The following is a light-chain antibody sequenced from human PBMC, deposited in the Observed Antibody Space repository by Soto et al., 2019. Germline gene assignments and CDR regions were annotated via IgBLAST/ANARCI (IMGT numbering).Light chain of an antibody. CDR2: EAS. CDR1: SSDIGKYYL. J-gene: IGLJ2*01. V-gene: IGLV2-23*02. Sequence: QAALTQPASVTGSPGQSITISCTCSSSDIGKYYLLSWYQQQSGKAPQLLLYEASRQPSGIPTRFTGSKSGNKDSLTISGRLPEDEADDYCCSHVGVGTFLFGGGTKLTVL. CDR3: CSHVGVGTFL.